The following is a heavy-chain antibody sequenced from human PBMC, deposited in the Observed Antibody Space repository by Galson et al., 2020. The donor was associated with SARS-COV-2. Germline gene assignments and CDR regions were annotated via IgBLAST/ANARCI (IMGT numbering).Heavy chain of an antibody. J-gene: IGHJ4*02. Sequence: SEPLSLTCAVSGGSISSGSYYWSWVRQPAGKGLEWLGRIHTRGSTNYNPSLKSRVTISIDTSRNHFSLTLSSVSAADTAVYYCAKGEVAGTGFWGQGTLVTVSS. CDR2: IHTRGST. V-gene: IGHV4-61*02. CDR3: AKGEVAGTGF. D-gene: IGHD6-19*01. CDR1: GGSISSGSYY.